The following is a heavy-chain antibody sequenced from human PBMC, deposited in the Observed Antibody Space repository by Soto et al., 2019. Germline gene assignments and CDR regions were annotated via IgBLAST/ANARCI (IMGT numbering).Heavy chain of an antibody. CDR3: ARVVVVAAPYSYYYGMDV. CDR2: IYYSGST. J-gene: IGHJ6*02. CDR1: GGSISSGDYY. Sequence: PSETLSLTCTVSGGSISSGDYYWSWIRQPPGKGLEWIGYIYYSGSTYYNPSLKSRVTISVDTSKNQFSLKLSSVTAADTAVYYCARVVVVAAPYSYYYGMDVWGQGTTVTVSS. V-gene: IGHV4-30-4*01. D-gene: IGHD2-15*01.